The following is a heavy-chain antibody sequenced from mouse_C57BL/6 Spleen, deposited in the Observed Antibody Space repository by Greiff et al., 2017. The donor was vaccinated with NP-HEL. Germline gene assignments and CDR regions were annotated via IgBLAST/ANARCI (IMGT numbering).Heavy chain of an antibody. D-gene: IGHD2-10*01. Sequence: EVHLVESGGGLVKPGGSLKLSCAASGFTFSDYGMHWVRQAPEKGLEWVAYISSGSSTIYYADTVKGRFTLSRDNAKNTLFLQITSLRSEDTAMDYCARPGYPTVDYFDYWGQGTTLTVSS. CDR2: ISSGSSTI. CDR1: GFTFSDYG. CDR3: ARPGYPTVDYFDY. J-gene: IGHJ2*01. V-gene: IGHV5-17*01.